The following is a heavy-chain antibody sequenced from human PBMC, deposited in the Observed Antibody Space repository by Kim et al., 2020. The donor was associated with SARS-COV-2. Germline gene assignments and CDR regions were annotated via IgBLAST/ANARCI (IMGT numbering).Heavy chain of an antibody. J-gene: IGHJ4*02. CDR1: GGSISSSSYY. Sequence: SETLSLTCTVSGGSISSSSYYWGWIRQPPGKGLEWIGSIYYSGSTYYNPSLKSRVTISVDTSKNQFSLKLSSVTAADTAVYYCARHAPYGSGSQFRIDYWGQGTLVTVSS. CDR2: IYYSGST. CDR3: ARHAPYGSGSQFRIDY. V-gene: IGHV4-39*01. D-gene: IGHD3-10*01.